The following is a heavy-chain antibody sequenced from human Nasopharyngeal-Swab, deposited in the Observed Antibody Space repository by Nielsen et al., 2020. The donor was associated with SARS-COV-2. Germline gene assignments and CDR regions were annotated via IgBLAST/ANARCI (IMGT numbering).Heavy chain of an antibody. Sequence: SETLSLTCTASGGSISSYYWSWIRQPPGKGLEWIGYIYYSGSTNYNPSLKSRVTISVDTSKNQFSLKLSSVTAADTAVYYCARTVGATPRGAFDIWGQGTMVTVSS. J-gene: IGHJ3*02. V-gene: IGHV4-59*01. CDR3: ARTVGATPRGAFDI. CDR2: IYYSGST. CDR1: GGSISSYY. D-gene: IGHD1-26*01.